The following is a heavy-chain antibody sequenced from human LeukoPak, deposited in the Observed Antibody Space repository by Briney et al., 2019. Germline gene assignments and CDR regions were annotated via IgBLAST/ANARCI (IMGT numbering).Heavy chain of an antibody. Sequence: GGSLRLSCAASGFSFSTFGMHWVRQTPGKGLEWVSHISRDESNKYYADSVKGRFTISRDTSKNTLFLQMNSLRVEDTAVYYCAKDNPVLEYWGQGTLVTVSS. CDR3: AKDNPVLEY. V-gene: IGHV3-30*18. J-gene: IGHJ4*02. CDR1: GFSFSTFG. CDR2: ISRDESNK.